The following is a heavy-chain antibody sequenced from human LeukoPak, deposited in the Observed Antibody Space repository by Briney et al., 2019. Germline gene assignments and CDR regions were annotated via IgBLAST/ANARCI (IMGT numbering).Heavy chain of an antibody. CDR3: ARDGVGYSGYGPDYFDY. Sequence: PGGSLRLSCAASGFTVSSNYMSWVRQAPGKGLEWVSVIYSGGSTYYAGSVKGRFTISRDNSKNTLYLQMNSLRAEDTAVYYCARDGVGYSGYGPDYFDYWGQGTLVTVSS. J-gene: IGHJ4*02. V-gene: IGHV3-66*01. CDR1: GFTVSSNY. CDR2: IYSGGST. D-gene: IGHD5-12*01.